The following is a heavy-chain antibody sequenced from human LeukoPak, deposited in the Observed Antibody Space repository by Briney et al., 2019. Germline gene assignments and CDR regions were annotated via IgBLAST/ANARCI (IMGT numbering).Heavy chain of an antibody. D-gene: IGHD5-12*01. V-gene: IGHV3-23*01. CDR2: ISANGGST. CDR3: ARKALGYRLAYGDY. J-gene: IGHJ4*02. Sequence: GGSLRLSCAASGFTFSTYAMSWVHQAPGKGLEWVSAISANGGSTFYADSVKGRFTVSRDSSKDTLYLQMNSLRAEDTAVYFCARKALGYRLAYGDYWGQGTLLTVSS. CDR1: GFTFSTYA.